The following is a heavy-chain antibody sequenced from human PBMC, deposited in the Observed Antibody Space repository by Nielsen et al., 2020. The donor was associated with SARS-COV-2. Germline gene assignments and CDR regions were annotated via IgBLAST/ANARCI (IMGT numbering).Heavy chain of an antibody. CDR1: GFIFSSYW. CDR2: IYSGGST. Sequence: GGSLRLSCAASGFIFSSYWMHWVRQAPGKGLEWVSVIYSGGSTYYADSVKGRFTISRHNSKNTLYLQMNSLRAEDTAVYYCARGTLSPVTTGDYWGQGTLVTVSS. CDR3: ARGTLSPVTTGDY. J-gene: IGHJ4*02. V-gene: IGHV3-53*04. D-gene: IGHD4-17*01.